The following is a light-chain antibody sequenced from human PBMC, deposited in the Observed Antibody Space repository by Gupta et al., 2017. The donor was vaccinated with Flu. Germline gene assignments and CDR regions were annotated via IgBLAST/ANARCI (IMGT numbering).Light chain of an antibody. Sequence: EIVMTQSPATLSVSPGERATLSCRASQSVNTNLAWYRQKPSQAPRLLIYGASARATGIPARFSGSGSGTEFTLTISSLQPEDFAVYYCQQYNNWPPYSFGQGTKLEIK. CDR1: QSVNTN. CDR3: QQYNNWPPYS. V-gene: IGKV3-15*01. J-gene: IGKJ2*03. CDR2: GAS.